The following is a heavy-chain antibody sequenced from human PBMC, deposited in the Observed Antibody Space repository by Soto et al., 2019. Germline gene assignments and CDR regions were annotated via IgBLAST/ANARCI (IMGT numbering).Heavy chain of an antibody. CDR1: GFTFSSYA. J-gene: IGHJ4*02. V-gene: IGHV3-23*01. Sequence: EVQLLESGGGLVQPGGALRLYCAASGFTFSSYAMSWVREAPGKGLEWVSNISGGGGSTYYADSVRGRFFISSDNPKNTMNLQMTSLRAEDTAVYYCAKVGFGGVIVYYFDSWGQGSLVTVSS. CDR3: AKVGFGGVIVYYFDS. D-gene: IGHD3-16*02. CDR2: ISGGGGST.